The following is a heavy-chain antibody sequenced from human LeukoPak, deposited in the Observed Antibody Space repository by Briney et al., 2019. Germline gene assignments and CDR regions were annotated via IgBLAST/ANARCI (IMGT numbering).Heavy chain of an antibody. CDR3: ARRESRHCTNGVCCWPPRLDY. CDR2: IYPGDSDT. Sequence: GESLKISCKGSGYSFTSYWIGWVRQMPGKGLEWMGIIYPGDSDTRYSPSFQGQVTISADKSISTAYLQWSSLKASDTAMYYCARRESRHCTNGVCCWPPRLDYWGQGTLVTVSS. CDR1: GYSFTSYW. D-gene: IGHD2-8*01. J-gene: IGHJ4*02. V-gene: IGHV5-51*01.